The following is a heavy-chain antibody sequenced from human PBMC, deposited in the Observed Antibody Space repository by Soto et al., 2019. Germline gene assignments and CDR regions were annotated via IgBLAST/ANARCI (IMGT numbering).Heavy chain of an antibody. D-gene: IGHD6-19*01. V-gene: IGHV3-7*01. J-gene: IGHJ3*02. Sequence: PVGSLRLSCAASGFTFSSYWMSWVRQAPGKGLEWVANIKQDGSEKYYVDSVKGRFTISRDNAKNSLYLQMNSLRAEDTAVYYCAREAGYSSGRAGSAFDISAQGTMVTVSS. CDR3: AREAGYSSGRAGSAFDI. CDR2: IKQDGSEK. CDR1: GFTFSSYW.